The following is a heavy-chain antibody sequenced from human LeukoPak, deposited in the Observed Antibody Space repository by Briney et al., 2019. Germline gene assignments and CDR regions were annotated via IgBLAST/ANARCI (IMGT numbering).Heavy chain of an antibody. D-gene: IGHD6-19*01. CDR2: ISGSGGST. CDR1: GFTFSSYA. V-gene: IGHV3-23*01. Sequence: GGSLRLSCAASGFTFSSYAMSWVRQAPGEGLEWVSAISGSGGSTYYADSVKGRFTISRDNSKNTLYLQMNSLRAEDTAVYYCARHWYSSYYFDYWGQGTLVTVSS. CDR3: ARHWYSSYYFDY. J-gene: IGHJ4*02.